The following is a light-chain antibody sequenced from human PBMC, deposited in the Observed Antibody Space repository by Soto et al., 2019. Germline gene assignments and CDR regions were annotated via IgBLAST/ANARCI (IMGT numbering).Light chain of an antibody. Sequence: QSVLTQPASVSGSPGQSITISCTGTSSDVGGYNYVSWYQQHPGKAPKLMIYEVSNRPSGVSNRFSGSKSGNKASLTISGRQAEDEADYYCSSYTSSSTPVFGGRTQLTVL. CDR2: EVS. V-gene: IGLV2-14*01. J-gene: IGLJ2*01. CDR3: SSYTSSSTPV. CDR1: SSDVGGYNY.